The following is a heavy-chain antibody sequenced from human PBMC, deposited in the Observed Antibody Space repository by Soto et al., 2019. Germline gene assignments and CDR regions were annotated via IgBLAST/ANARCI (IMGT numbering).Heavy chain of an antibody. CDR2: INRVGSST. J-gene: IGHJ4*02. CDR3: SRGMFGGGAAALDY. D-gene: IGHD6-13*01. CDR1: GFTFSSLW. Sequence: EVQLVESGGGLVQPGGSLRLSCAASGFTFSSLWMHWVRKAPGKGLVWVSRINRVGSSTNYADFVKGRFTISRDNAKNTLYLQMNSLRADDTAVYYCSRGMFGGGAAALDYWGQGTLVTVSS. V-gene: IGHV3-74*01.